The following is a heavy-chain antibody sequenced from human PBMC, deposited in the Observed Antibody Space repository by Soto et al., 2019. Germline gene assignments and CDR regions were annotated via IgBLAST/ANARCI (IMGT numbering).Heavy chain of an antibody. CDR2: IKQDGSEK. D-gene: IGHD2-2*01. V-gene: IGHV3-7*03. J-gene: IGHJ6*02. CDR3: ARFGCSSTSCYLHYYYYGMYV. CDR1: GFTFSSYW. Sequence: GGSLRLSCAASGFTFSSYWMSWVRQAPGKGLEWVANIKQDGSEKYYVDSVKGRFTTSRDNAKNSLYLQMNRLRAEDTAVYYCARFGCSSTSCYLHYYYYGMYVCGQGTTVTVSS.